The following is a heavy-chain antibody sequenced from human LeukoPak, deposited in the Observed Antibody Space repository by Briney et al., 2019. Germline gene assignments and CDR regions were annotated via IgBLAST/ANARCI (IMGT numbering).Heavy chain of an antibody. CDR1: GGSISTYY. Sequence: SETLSLTCTVSGGSISTYYWNWVRQPPGRGLEWIGYIYYTGSTNYDPSPKSRVTISVDTSKNQFYLRLSSVTAADTAVYYRARSEIYGGKEYFDYWGQGTLVTVSS. CDR3: ARSEIYGGKEYFDY. V-gene: IGHV4-59*01. CDR2: IYYTGST. J-gene: IGHJ4*02. D-gene: IGHD4-23*01.